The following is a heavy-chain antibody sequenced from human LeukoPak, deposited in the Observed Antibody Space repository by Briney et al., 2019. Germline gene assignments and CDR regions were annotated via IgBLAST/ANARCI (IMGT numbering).Heavy chain of an antibody. CDR3: ARAPTKFRRDWFDP. J-gene: IGHJ5*02. CDR1: EFTFSSYE. CDR2: ISSSGSTI. V-gene: IGHV3-48*03. Sequence: GGSLRLSCAASEFTFSSYEMNWIRQAPGKGLEWVSYISSSGSTIYYADSVKGRFTISRDDAKNSLYLQMNNLRVEDTAVYYCARAPTKFRRDWFDPWGQGTLVTVSS. D-gene: IGHD3-9*01.